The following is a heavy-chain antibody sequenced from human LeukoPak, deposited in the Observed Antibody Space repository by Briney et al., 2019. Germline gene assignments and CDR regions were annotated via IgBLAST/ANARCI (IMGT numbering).Heavy chain of an antibody. Sequence: GASVKVSCKASGYTFTSYYMHWVRQPPGQGLEWMGWINPNSGGTNYAQKFQGRVTMTRDTSISTAYMELSRLRSDDTAVYYCARGFNRIAVAGNRLYYFDYWGQGTLVTVSS. D-gene: IGHD6-19*01. J-gene: IGHJ4*02. CDR3: ARGFNRIAVAGNRLYYFDY. CDR2: INPNSGGT. CDR1: GYTFTSYY. V-gene: IGHV1-2*02.